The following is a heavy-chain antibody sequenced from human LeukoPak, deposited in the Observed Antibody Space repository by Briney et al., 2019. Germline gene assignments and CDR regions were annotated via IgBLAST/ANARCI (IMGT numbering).Heavy chain of an antibody. Sequence: GGSLRLXCAASGFTYSSYWMSWVRQAPGKGLESVASVNQDGSEKYYVDSVKGRFTISRDNAKNSLYLQMNSLRAEDTAVYYCARGRTTVITQRYYYYYMDVWGKGTTVTVSS. CDR1: GFTYSSYW. V-gene: IGHV3-7*01. J-gene: IGHJ6*03. D-gene: IGHD4-17*01. CDR3: ARGRTTVITQRYYYYYMDV. CDR2: VNQDGSEK.